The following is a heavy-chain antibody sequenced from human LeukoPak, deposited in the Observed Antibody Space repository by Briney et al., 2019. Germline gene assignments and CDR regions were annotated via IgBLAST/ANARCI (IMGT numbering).Heavy chain of an antibody. CDR2: IYHSGST. Sequence: SGTLSLTCAVSGGSISSSNWWGWVRPPPGKGLEWIGEIYHSGSTNYNPSLKSRVTISVDKSKNQFSLKLSSVTAADTAVYYCARLNIVVVVAATRWFDPWGQGTLVTVSS. V-gene: IGHV4-4*02. CDR1: GGSISSSNW. D-gene: IGHD2-15*01. CDR3: ARLNIVVVVAATRWFDP. J-gene: IGHJ5*02.